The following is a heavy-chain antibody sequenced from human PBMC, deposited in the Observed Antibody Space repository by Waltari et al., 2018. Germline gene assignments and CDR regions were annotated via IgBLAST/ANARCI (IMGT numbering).Heavy chain of an antibody. Sequence: EVQLVESGGGLVQPGRSLRLSCAASGFTSDDYAMHWVRQAPGKGLEWVSGISWDSGSVGYADAVKGRFTISRDNAKNSLYLQMNSLRAEDTALYYCAKGVDYSNSYGMDVWGQGTTVTVSS. D-gene: IGHD4-4*01. CDR3: AKGVDYSNSYGMDV. J-gene: IGHJ6*02. CDR2: ISWDSGSV. CDR1: GFTSDDYA. V-gene: IGHV3-9*02.